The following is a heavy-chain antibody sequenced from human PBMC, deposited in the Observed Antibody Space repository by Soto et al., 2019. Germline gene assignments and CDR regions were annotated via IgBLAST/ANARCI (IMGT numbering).Heavy chain of an antibody. J-gene: IGHJ4*02. V-gene: IGHV1-69*02. D-gene: IGHD2-2*02. CDR1: GATFASYL. CDR2: IIPILGIA. CDR3: AMEYCSSTSCYRDY. Sequence: QVQLVQSGAEVKKPGPPLRVSGKASGATFASYLISGVHKAPGQGLEWMGRIIPILGIANYAQKFQGRVTITADKSTSTAYMELSSLRSEDTAVYYCAMEYCSSTSCYRDYWGQGTLVTVSS.